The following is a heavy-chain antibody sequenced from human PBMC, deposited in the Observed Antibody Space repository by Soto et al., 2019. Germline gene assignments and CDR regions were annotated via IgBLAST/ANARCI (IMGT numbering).Heavy chain of an antibody. CDR3: AKEVDSDGTGYYFDY. J-gene: IGHJ4*02. CDR2: ISYDGSNK. CDR1: GLTFSSYG. D-gene: IGHD5-18*01. Sequence: QVQLVESGGGVVQPGRSLRLSCAASGLTFSSYGMHWVRQAPGKGLEWVAVISYDGSNKYYADSVKGRFTISRDNSKNTLYLQMNSLRAEDTAVYYCAKEVDSDGTGYYFDYWGQGTLVTVSS. V-gene: IGHV3-30*18.